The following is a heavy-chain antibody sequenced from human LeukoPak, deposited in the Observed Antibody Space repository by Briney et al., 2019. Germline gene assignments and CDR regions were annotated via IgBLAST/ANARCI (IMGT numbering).Heavy chain of an antibody. CDR3: ARSLLSAGSGSYGFDP. Sequence: SQTLSLTCSVSGGSISSGDYYWCWIRQPPGKGLEWIGHIYYSGSTHHNPSLKSRVTISVDTSKNQFSLKLSSVTATDTAVYYCARSLLSAGSGSYGFDPWGQGTLVTVSS. J-gene: IGHJ5*02. D-gene: IGHD3-10*01. CDR1: GGSISSGDYY. CDR2: IYYSGST. V-gene: IGHV4-30-4*01.